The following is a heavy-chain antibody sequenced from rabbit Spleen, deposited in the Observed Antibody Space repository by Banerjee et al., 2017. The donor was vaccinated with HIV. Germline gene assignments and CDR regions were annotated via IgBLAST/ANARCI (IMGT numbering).Heavy chain of an antibody. D-gene: IGHD2-1*01. CDR2: IYGGSSGST. V-gene: IGHV1S40*01. CDR3: ARSGGVARKGDLYFRL. CDR1: EFSFSGDYY. Sequence: QSLEESGGDLVKPGASLTLTCTASEFSFSGDYYMCWVRQAPGKGLEWIACIYGGSSGSTYYASWAKGRFTISKTSSTTVTLQMTGLTAVDTATYFSARSGGVARKGDLYFRLWGPGTLVTVS. J-gene: IGHJ4*01.